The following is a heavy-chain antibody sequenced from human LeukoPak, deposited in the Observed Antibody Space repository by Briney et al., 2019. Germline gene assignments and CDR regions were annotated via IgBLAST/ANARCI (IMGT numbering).Heavy chain of an antibody. CDR3: ARESVGYCSGGSCPYYFDY. D-gene: IGHD2-15*01. CDR2: IYSSGNT. Sequence: SETLSLTCTVSGGSISSYYWSWVRQPAGKGLEWIGRIYSSGNTNYNPSLKSRVTMSVDTSRNQFSLKLSSVTAADTAVYYCARESVGYCSGGSCPYYFDYWGQGTLVSVSS. CDR1: GGSISSYY. V-gene: IGHV4-4*07. J-gene: IGHJ4*02.